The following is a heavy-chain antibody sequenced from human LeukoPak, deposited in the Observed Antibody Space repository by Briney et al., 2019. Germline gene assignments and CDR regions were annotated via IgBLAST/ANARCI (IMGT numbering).Heavy chain of an antibody. CDR2: IYTSGST. CDR3: ARSSYYDSSG. Sequence: SETLSLTCTVSGGSISSGSYYWSWIRRPAGKGLEWIGRIYTSGSTNYNPSLKSRVTISVDTSKNQFSLKLSSVTAADTAVYYCARSSYYDSSGWGQGTLVTVSS. J-gene: IGHJ4*02. D-gene: IGHD3-22*01. CDR1: GGSISSGSYY. V-gene: IGHV4-61*02.